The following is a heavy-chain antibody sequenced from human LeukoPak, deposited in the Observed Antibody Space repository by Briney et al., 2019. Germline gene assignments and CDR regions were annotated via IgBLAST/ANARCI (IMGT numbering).Heavy chain of an antibody. J-gene: IGHJ4*02. CDR3: ARGGYCSSTSCYGTFDY. V-gene: IGHV4-30-2*01. D-gene: IGHD2-2*01. CDR1: GGSISSGGYS. CDR2: IYHSGST. Sequence: SETLSLTRAVSGGSISSGGYSWSWIRQPPGKGLEWIGYIYHSGSTYYNPSLKSRVTISVDRSKNQFSLKLSSVTAADTAVYYCARGGYCSSTSCYGTFDYWGQGTLVTVSS.